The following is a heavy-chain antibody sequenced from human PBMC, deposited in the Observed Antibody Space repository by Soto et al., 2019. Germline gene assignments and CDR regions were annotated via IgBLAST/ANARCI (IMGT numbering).Heavy chain of an antibody. J-gene: IGHJ6*02. D-gene: IGHD4-4*01. CDR1: GYTFSVYH. CDR2: VHPNSGGT. V-gene: IGHV1-2*02. CDR3: AKELQRGMDV. Sequence: QVHLVQSGAEVKQPGASVKVSCKASGYTFSVYHMHWMRQAPGQGLEWMGWVHPNSGGTNYAQSFEGRVTMTRDTSINTAYMELSRLTSDDTAVYYCAKELQRGMDVWGQGTTVTVSS.